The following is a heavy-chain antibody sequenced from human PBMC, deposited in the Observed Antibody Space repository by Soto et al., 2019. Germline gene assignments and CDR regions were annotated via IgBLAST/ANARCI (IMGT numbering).Heavy chain of an antibody. Sequence: GASVKVSCKASGYIFTNYYIHWVRQAPGQGLEWMAIINPLPTGGSTNYAQKFQGRVTVTRDTSTSTVYLELSSLRSDDTAVYYCARDLAAAAYWGQGTLVTVSS. V-gene: IGHV1-46*01. J-gene: IGHJ4*02. CDR2: INPLPTGGST. CDR3: ARDLAAAAY. CDR1: GYIFTNYY. D-gene: IGHD6-13*01.